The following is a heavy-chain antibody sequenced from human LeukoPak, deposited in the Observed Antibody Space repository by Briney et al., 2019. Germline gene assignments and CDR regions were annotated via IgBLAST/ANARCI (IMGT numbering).Heavy chain of an antibody. CDR2: IKQDGSEK. CDR3: ARCSGWPFNYYYYYMDV. Sequence: PGGSLRLSCAASGFTFSSYWMSWVRQAPGKGLEWVANIKQDGSEKYYVDSVKGRFTISRDNAKNSLYLQMNSMRAEDTAVYYCARCSGWPFNYYYYYMDVWGKGTTVTVSS. V-gene: IGHV3-7*01. J-gene: IGHJ6*03. CDR1: GFTFSSYW. D-gene: IGHD6-19*01.